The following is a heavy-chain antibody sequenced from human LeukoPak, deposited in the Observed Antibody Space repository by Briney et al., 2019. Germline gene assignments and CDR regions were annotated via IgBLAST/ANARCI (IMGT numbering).Heavy chain of an antibody. CDR1: GGSISSGDYY. CDR2: IYYSGST. J-gene: IGHJ3*02. D-gene: IGHD3-3*01. Sequence: PSETLSLTCTVSGGSISSGDYYWSWIRQPPGKGLEWIGYIYYSGSTYYNPSLKSRVTISVDTSKNQFSLKLSSVTAADTAVYYCAREIFGVAHKDAFDIWGQGTMVTVSS. V-gene: IGHV4-30-4*08. CDR3: AREIFGVAHKDAFDI.